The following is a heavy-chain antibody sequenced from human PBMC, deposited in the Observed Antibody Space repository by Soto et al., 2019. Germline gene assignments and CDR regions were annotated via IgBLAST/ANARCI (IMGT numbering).Heavy chain of an antibody. V-gene: IGHV3-23*01. CDR1: GFTFSSYA. D-gene: IGHD5-12*01. CDR3: AKDPHSGYDLGVDY. Sequence: GGSLRLSCAASGFTFSSYAMSWVRQAPGKGLEWVSAISGSGGSTYYADSVKGRFTISRDNSKNTLYLQMNSLRAEDTAVYYCAKDPHSGYDLGVDYWGQGTLVTVSS. CDR2: ISGSGGST. J-gene: IGHJ4*02.